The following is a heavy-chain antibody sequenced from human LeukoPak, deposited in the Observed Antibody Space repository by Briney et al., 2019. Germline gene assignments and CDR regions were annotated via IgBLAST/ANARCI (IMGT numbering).Heavy chain of an antibody. CDR1: GFTFSSYA. CDR2: ISGSGGST. Sequence: PGGSLRLSCAASGFTFSSYAMSWVRQAPGKGLELVSAISGSGGSTYYADSVKGRFTISRDNSKNTLYLQMNSLRAEDTAVYYCANLKLSVMQLRWGQGTLVTVSS. V-gene: IGHV3-23*01. D-gene: IGHD6-13*01. J-gene: IGHJ4*02. CDR3: ANLKLSVMQLR.